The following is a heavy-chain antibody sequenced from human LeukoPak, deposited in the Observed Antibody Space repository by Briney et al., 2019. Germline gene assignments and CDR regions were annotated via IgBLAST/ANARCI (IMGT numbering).Heavy chain of an antibody. Sequence: SDTLSLTCTVSGASISDYYWSWIRQSAGKGLEWIGRISTTGSTYYNPSFQSRVTMSADPSKTLFFLRLRSVTAADTAVYYCARSPSTIGWNWGYYFDYWGQGSLFTVSS. CDR2: ISTTGST. CDR3: ARSPSTIGWNWGYYFDY. CDR1: GASISDYY. J-gene: IGHJ4*02. D-gene: IGHD3-3*01. V-gene: IGHV4-4*07.